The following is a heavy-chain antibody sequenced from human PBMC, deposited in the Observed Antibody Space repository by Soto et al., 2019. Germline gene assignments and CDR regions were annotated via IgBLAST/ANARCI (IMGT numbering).Heavy chain of an antibody. V-gene: IGHV4-59*12. Sequence: SETLSLTCTVSGGSISNYYWSWIRQPPGRGLEWIGHIFYSGSTNYNPALKSRVTISVDTSKNQFSLKLSSVTTADTAVYYCARDSGFRRDGYNLLDYWGKGFLVTVSS. D-gene: IGHD5-12*01. J-gene: IGHJ4*02. CDR2: IFYSGST. CDR3: ARDSGFRRDGYNLLDY. CDR1: GGSISNYY.